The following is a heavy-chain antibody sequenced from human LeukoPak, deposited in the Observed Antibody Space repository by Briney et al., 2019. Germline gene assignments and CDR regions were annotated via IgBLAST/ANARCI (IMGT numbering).Heavy chain of an antibody. D-gene: IGHD6-6*01. CDR2: IKEDGSEK. V-gene: IGHV3-7*01. CDR1: GFTFSDYW. CDR3: ARSQQLVSRNFDY. Sequence: GGSLRLSCAASGFTFSDYWMTWVRQSPEKGLERVANIKEDGSEKYYVDSVKGRFTISRDNAKNSLYLQMNSLRAEDTAVYYCARSQQLVSRNFDYWGQGTLVTVSS. J-gene: IGHJ4*02.